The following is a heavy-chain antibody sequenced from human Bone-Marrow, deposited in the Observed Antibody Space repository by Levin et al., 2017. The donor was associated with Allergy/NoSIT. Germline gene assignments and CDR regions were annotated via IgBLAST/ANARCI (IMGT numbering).Heavy chain of an antibody. J-gene: IGHJ5*02. D-gene: IGHD2-2*01. Sequence: GGSLRLSCAGSGFTFANGWMNWVRQAPGKGLEWDGRIKPKNDGGTTDYAAPVKGRFTISRDDSKNTMYLQMNSLKTEDTALYYCTTDRGPRYCSRTTCSWTSWGQGTLVTVSS. CDR2: IKPKNDGGTT. CDR1: GFTFANGW. V-gene: IGHV3-15*01. CDR3: TTDRGPRYCSRTTCSWTS.